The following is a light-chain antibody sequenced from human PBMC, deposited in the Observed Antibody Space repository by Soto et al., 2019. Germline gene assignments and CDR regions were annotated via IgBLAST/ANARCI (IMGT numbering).Light chain of an antibody. J-gene: IGKJ4*01. CDR2: DAS. V-gene: IGKV1-27*01. CDR3: QKYNGAPLT. CDR1: QGISIY. Sequence: DIQMTQSPSSLSASVGDRVTIACRASQGISIYLAWYQQKPGKVPQLLIYDASTLQSGVPSRFSGSGYGTDFNLTISGLQPEDVATYYCQKYNGAPLTFGGGTKVEIK.